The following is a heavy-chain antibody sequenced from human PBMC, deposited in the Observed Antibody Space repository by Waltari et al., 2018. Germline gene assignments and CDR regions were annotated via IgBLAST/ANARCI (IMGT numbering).Heavy chain of an antibody. D-gene: IGHD3-3*01. J-gene: IGHJ6*02. CDR3: ARSSPHYDFWSGYSYYYGMDV. Sequence: EVQLVESGGGLVKPGGSLRLSCAASGFTFSSYSMNWVRQAPGKGLEWVSSISSSNRYIDYADSGKGRFTISRDNAKNSLYRQMNSLRAEDTAVYYCARSSPHYDFWSGYSYYYGMDVWGQGTTVTVSS. V-gene: IGHV3-21*01. CDR2: ISSSNRYI. CDR1: GFTFSSYS.